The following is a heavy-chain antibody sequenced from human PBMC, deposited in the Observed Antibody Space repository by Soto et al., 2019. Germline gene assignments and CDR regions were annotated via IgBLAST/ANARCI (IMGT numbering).Heavy chain of an antibody. V-gene: IGHV1-3*01. CDR1: GYTFTSYA. Sequence: ASVKVSCKASGYTFTSYAMHWVRQAPGQRLEWMGWINAGNGNTKYSQKFQGRVTITRDTSASTAYMELSSLRSEDTAVYYCARVGVGLYNWNDEIGAFDIWGQGTMVTVSS. CDR3: ARVGVGLYNWNDEIGAFDI. CDR2: INAGNGNT. D-gene: IGHD1-1*01. J-gene: IGHJ3*02.